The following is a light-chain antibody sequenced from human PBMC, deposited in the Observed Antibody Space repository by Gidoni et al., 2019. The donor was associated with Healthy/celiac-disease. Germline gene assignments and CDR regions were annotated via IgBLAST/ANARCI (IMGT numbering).Light chain of an antibody. Sequence: EIVLTQSPGTLSLSPGERATLSCRASQSVSSSYLAWYQQKPGQAPRLLIYGASSRATGIPDRFSGSGSGTDFTLTISRLEPEDFAVYYCQQSVRLCSFGQGTKLEIK. CDR1: QSVSSSY. CDR2: GAS. CDR3: QQSVRLCS. V-gene: IGKV3-20*01. J-gene: IGKJ2*04.